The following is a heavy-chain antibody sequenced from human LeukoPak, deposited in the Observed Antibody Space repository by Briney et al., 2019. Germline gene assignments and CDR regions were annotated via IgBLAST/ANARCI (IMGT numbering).Heavy chain of an antibody. V-gene: IGHV3-48*04. CDR1: GFTFSNYN. J-gene: IGHJ6*03. D-gene: IGHD5-12*01. Sequence: GGSLRLSCAASGFTFSNYNMHWVRQAPGKGLEWVSYITLSSSTIYYADSVKGRFTISRDNAKNSLYLQMNSLRAEDTAVYYCARAGSRWGYGRYYYYMDVWGKGTTVTISS. CDR2: ITLSSSTI. CDR3: ARAGSRWGYGRYYYYMDV.